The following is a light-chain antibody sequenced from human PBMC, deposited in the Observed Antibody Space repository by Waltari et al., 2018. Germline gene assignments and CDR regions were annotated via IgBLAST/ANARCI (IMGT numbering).Light chain of an antibody. CDR2: YDS. CDR1: NIGSTS. V-gene: IGLV3-21*04. CDR3: QVWDDVTDSGV. J-gene: IGLJ3*02. Sequence: YVLTQPPSVSVDPGKTARLTCGGDNIGSTSLNWYQQKPGQAPVLVMFYDSDRPSEIPERFSGSNSGNTATLTISWVEAGDEADYHCQVWDDVTDSGVFGGGTKLTVL.